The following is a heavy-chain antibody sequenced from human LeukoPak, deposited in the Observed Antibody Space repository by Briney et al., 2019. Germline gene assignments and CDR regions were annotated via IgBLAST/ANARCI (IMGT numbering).Heavy chain of an antibody. CDR2: ISGSGGST. J-gene: IGHJ4*02. CDR1: GFTFSSYG. Sequence: SGGSLRLSCAASGFTFSSYGMSWVRQAPGKGLEWASAISGSGGSTYYADSVKGRFAISRVNSKNTLYLQMNSLRAEDTAVYYCAKDHYDSRGYFFDNWGQGALVTVSS. D-gene: IGHD3-22*01. CDR3: AKDHYDSRGYFFDN. V-gene: IGHV3-23*01.